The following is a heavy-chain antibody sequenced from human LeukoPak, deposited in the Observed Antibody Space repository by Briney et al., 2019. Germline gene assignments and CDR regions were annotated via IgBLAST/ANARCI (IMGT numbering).Heavy chain of an antibody. CDR1: GGSISSSNW. CDR2: IYHSGST. J-gene: IGHJ3*02. V-gene: IGHV4-4*02. Sequence: PSGTLSLTCAVSGGSISSSNWWGWVRQPPGKGLEWIGEIYHSGSTNYNPSLKSRVTISVDKSKNQFSLKLSSVTAADTAVYYCARDGNYDSSGRDAFDIWGQGTMVTVSS. CDR3: ARDGNYDSSGRDAFDI. D-gene: IGHD3-22*01.